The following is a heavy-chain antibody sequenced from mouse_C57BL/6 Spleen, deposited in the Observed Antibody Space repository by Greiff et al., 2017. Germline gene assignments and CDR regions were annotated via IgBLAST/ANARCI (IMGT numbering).Heavy chain of an antibody. Sequence: QLKQSGPELVKPGASVKMSCKASGYTFTDYNMHWVKQSHGKSLEWIGYINPNNGGTSYNQKFKGKATLTVNKSSSTAYMELRSLTSEDSAVYYCARSNYSNFYFDYWGQGTTLTVSS. CDR3: ARSNYSNFYFDY. D-gene: IGHD2-5*01. CDR1: GYTFTDYN. CDR2: INPNNGGT. V-gene: IGHV1-22*01. J-gene: IGHJ2*01.